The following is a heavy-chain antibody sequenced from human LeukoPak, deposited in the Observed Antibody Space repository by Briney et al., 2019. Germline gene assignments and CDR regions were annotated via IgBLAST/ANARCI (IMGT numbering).Heavy chain of an antibody. D-gene: IGHD3-9*01. CDR1: GGSFSGYY. CDR2: INHNGST. Sequence: PSETLSLTCAVYGGSFSGYYWSWIRQPPGKGLEWIGEINHNGSTNYNPSLKSRVTISVDTSKNQFSLKLSSVTAADTAVYYCARQGPTLYYDILTGYYHIGALDYWGQGTLVTVSS. V-gene: IGHV4-34*01. J-gene: IGHJ4*02. CDR3: ARQGPTLYYDILTGYYHIGALDY.